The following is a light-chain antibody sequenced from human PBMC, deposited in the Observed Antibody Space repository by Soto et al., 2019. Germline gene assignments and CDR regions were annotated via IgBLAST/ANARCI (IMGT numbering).Light chain of an antibody. CDR3: KVWDSSTDHPV. CDR2: YDS. J-gene: IGLJ3*02. V-gene: IGLV3-21*04. Sequence: SYELTQAPSVSVAPGKTARVTCEGNNIGSKSVHWYQQKSGQAPVLVIYYDSDRPSGIPERFSGFKSGNTATLTISRVEAGDEADYYCKVWDSSTDHPVFGGGTKLTVL. CDR1: NIGSKS.